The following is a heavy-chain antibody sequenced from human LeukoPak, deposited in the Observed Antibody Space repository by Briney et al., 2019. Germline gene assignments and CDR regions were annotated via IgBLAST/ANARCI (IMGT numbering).Heavy chain of an antibody. J-gene: IGHJ4*01. Sequence: SETLSLTCNVSGVSISSSSYYWGWIRQPPGKGLEWIGSIYSSGSTYYNSSLKSRVTISIDTSKNQVSLKMSSVTAADTAVYYCVKSGGYGLIDYWGQGTLVTVSS. CDR3: VKSGGYGLIDY. CDR1: GVSISSSSYY. CDR2: IYSSGST. V-gene: IGHV4-39*01. D-gene: IGHD6-25*01.